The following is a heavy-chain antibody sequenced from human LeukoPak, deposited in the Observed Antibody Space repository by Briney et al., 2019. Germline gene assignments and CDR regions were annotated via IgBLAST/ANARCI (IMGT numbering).Heavy chain of an antibody. CDR2: IIPFFCTT. CDR3: ARDLGDCTTTTCYGDCYYAMDV. Sequence: SVKVSCKASGGTFSNYAIIWVRQAPGQGLEWMGGIIPFFCTTNCSQKFQGRVTMTADESTSTAYMELNSLKSEDTAVYCCARDLGDCTTTTCYGDCYYAMDVWGNGTTVTVSS. V-gene: IGHV1-69*01. D-gene: IGHD2-2*01. J-gene: IGHJ6*04. CDR1: GGTFSNYA.